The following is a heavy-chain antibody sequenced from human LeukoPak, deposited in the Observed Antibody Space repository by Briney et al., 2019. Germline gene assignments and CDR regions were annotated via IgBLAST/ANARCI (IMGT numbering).Heavy chain of an antibody. CDR1: GGSFSGYY. V-gene: IGHV4-34*01. CDR3: ARSDGYGLVGI. J-gene: IGHJ3*02. D-gene: IGHD3-10*01. CDR2: INHSGST. Sequence: SETLSLTCAVYGGSFSGYYWSWIRQPPGKGMEWIGEINHSGSTNYNPSLKSRVTISVDTSKNQFSLKLSSVTAADTAVYYCARSDGYGLVGIWGQGTMVTVSS.